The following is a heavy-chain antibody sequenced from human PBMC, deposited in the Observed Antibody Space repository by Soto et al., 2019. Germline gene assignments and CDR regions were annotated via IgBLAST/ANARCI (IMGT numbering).Heavy chain of an antibody. CDR2: ISSSSSYI. D-gene: IGHD3-3*01. Sequence: LRLSCAASGFTFSSYSMNWVRQAPGKGLEWVSSISSSSSYIYYADSVKGRFTISRDNAKNSLYLQMNSLRAEDTAVYYCARDFLYDFWSGYPAFDIWGQGTMVTV. CDR1: GFTFSSYS. J-gene: IGHJ3*02. CDR3: ARDFLYDFWSGYPAFDI. V-gene: IGHV3-21*01.